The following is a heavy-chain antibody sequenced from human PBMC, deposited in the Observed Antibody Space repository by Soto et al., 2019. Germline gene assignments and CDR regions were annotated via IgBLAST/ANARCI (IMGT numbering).Heavy chain of an antibody. Sequence: QVQLVQSGAEVKKPGSSVKVSCKASGGTFSSYSITWVRQAPGHGLEWIGRIIPIFGIASYAQKFQGRVTTTPDDSTSPAYMELSSLSTDDTAVYSCAREDRDRETGLVPAAIDGLDVWGQGTTVTVSS. CDR3: AREDRDRETGLVPAAIDGLDV. J-gene: IGHJ6*02. CDR1: GGTFSSYS. CDR2: IIPIFGIA. D-gene: IGHD2-2*01. V-gene: IGHV1-69*08.